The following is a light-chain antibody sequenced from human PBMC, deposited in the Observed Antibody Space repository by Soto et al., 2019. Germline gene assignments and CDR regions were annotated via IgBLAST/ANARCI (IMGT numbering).Light chain of an antibody. CDR2: DAS. V-gene: IGKV3-11*01. CDR3: QQRTNWPPLT. J-gene: IGKJ4*01. Sequence: EIVLTQSPATLSLSPGERATLSCRASQSVGTSLAWYQQKPGQAPRLLIYDASIRATGIPARFSGSGSGTDFTLTISSLEPEDFAVYYCQQRTNWPPLTFGGGTKVEIK. CDR1: QSVGTS.